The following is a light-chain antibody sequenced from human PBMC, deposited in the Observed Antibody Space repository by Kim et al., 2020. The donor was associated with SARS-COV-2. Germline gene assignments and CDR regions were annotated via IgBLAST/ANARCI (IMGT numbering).Light chain of an antibody. CDR2: AAS. CDR1: QSISTY. Sequence: DIQMTQSPSILAASVGDRVTIACRASQSISTYLNWYQQKPGKAPKLLIYAASTLQSGVPSRFSGSGSGTDFTLTISSLQPEDFATYYCQQSHTAPLLTFGGGTKVDIK. J-gene: IGKJ4*01. CDR3: QQSHTAPLLT. V-gene: IGKV1-39*01.